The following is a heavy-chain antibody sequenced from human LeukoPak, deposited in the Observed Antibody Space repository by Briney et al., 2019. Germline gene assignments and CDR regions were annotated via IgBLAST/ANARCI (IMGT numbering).Heavy chain of an antibody. CDR3: ARVYYYDSSGYSRSFDF. V-gene: IGHV1-2*02. Sequence: GESLKISCKGSGYTFTGYYMHWVRQAPGQGLEWMGWINPNNGGTNYAQKFQGRVTMTRDTSISTAYMELSRLRSDDTAVYYCARVYYYDSSGYSRSFDFWGQGTLVTVSS. CDR2: INPNNGGT. CDR1: GYTFTGYY. J-gene: IGHJ4*02. D-gene: IGHD3-22*01.